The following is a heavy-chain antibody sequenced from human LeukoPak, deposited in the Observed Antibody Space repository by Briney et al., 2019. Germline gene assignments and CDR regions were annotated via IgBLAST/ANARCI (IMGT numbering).Heavy chain of an antibody. J-gene: IGHJ3*02. V-gene: IGHV3-21*05. CDR3: ARVLGDDRDI. Sequence: GGSLRLSCAASGFTFSNYSMNWVRQAPGKGLEWVSYISSSSSYIYYADSVKGRFTISRDNAKNSLYLQMNSLRAEDTAVYYCARVLGDDRDIWGQGTMVTVSS. CDR1: GFTFSNYS. CDR2: ISSSSSYI. D-gene: IGHD2-21*02.